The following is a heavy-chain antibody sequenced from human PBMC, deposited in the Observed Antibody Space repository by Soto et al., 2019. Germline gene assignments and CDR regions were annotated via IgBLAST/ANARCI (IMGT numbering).Heavy chain of an antibody. CDR2: ISWNSDSI. J-gene: IGHJ4*02. CDR1: GFTFDDYA. CDR3: ARAVAGETFFDY. Sequence: PGGSLRLSCAASGFTFDDYAMHWVRQAPGKGLEWVSGISWNSDSIGYADSVKGRFTISRDNSKNTLYLQMNSLRAEDTAVYYCARAVAGETFFDYWGQGTLVTVS. D-gene: IGHD6-19*01. V-gene: IGHV3-9*01.